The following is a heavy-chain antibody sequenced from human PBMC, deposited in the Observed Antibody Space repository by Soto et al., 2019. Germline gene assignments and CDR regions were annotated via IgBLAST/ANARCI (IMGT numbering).Heavy chain of an antibody. CDR1: GGSISSSSYY. D-gene: IGHD2-8*01. CDR3: ARQRPRYCTIGVCYSGPRCFDC. Sequence: QLQLQESGPGLEKPSETLSLTCTVSGGSISSSSYYWGWIRQPPRKGLEWIGSIYYSGSTYYNPSFKGRVTIPVYTSKSLFSLTLSSVTAADSAVYYCARQRPRYCTIGVCYSGPRCFDCRGQGTLVTVSS. CDR2: IYYSGST. V-gene: IGHV4-39*01. J-gene: IGHJ4*02.